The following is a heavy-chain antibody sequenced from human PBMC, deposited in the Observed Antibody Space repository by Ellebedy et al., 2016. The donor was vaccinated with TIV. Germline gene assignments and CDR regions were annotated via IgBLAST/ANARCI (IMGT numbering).Heavy chain of an antibody. J-gene: IGHJ6*02. V-gene: IGHV3-33*01. CDR1: GFTFSHYH. CDR3: AREVAEGQGDMDV. D-gene: IGHD5-12*01. Sequence: GESLKISCAASGFTFSHYHMHWVRQAPGKGLEWVALIWSDGSLKYYTDSVQGRFTVSRDNSKDPLFLQMNSLRGDYTAVYYFAREVAEGQGDMDVWGQGTTVTVSS. CDR2: IWSDGSLK.